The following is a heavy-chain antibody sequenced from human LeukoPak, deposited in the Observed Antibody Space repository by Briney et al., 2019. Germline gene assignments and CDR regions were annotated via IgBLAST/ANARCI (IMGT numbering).Heavy chain of an antibody. D-gene: IGHD3-10*01. CDR2: IIPIFGTA. J-gene: IGHJ6*02. V-gene: IGHV1-69*13. Sequence: SVKVSCKASGGTFSSYAISWVRQAPGQGLEWMGGIIPIFGTANYAQKFQGRVTITADESTSTAYMELSSLRSEDTAVYYCARTYYYGSGSGHYYYYGMDVWGQGTTVTVS. CDR3: ARTYYYGSGSGHYYYYGMDV. CDR1: GGTFSSYA.